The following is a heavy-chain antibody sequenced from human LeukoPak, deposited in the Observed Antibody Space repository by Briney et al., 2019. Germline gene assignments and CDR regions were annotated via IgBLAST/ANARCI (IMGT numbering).Heavy chain of an antibody. D-gene: IGHD2-21*02. Sequence: PGGSLTLSCAASEFTFSNYAMHWVRQAPGKGLEWVAVISYDGSNKYYADSVKGRFTISRDNSKNTLYLQMNSLRPEDTALYYCARVSERLLPSFKWFDPWRQGTLVTVSS. CDR1: EFTFSNYA. CDR3: ARVSERLLPSFKWFDP. CDR2: ISYDGSNK. V-gene: IGHV3-30-3*01. J-gene: IGHJ5*02.